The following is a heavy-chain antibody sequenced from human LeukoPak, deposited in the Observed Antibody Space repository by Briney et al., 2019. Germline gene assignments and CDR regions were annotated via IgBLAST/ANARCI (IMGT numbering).Heavy chain of an antibody. CDR3: ARDGAVAGPDL. D-gene: IGHD6-19*01. CDR2: IFHSGST. J-gene: IGHJ5*02. CDR1: GGSISSGPYS. Sequence: SQTLSLTCAVSGGSISSGPYSWSWIRQPPGKGLEWIGYIFHSGSTDYSPSLRSRVTISVDKSKNQFSLKLRSVTAADTAVYFCARDGAVAGPDLWGQGTLVTVSS. V-gene: IGHV4-30-2*01.